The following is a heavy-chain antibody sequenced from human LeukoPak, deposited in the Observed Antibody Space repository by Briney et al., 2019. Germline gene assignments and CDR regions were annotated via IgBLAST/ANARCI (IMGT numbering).Heavy chain of an antibody. CDR1: GFTFDDYT. CDR2: ISWDGGST. Sequence: GGSLRLSCAASGFTFDDYTMHWVRQAPGKGLEWVSLISWDGGSTYYADSVKGRFTISRDNSKNSLYLQMNSLRTEDTALYYCAKNPDCSSTSCYPPQYFQHWGQGTLVTVSS. J-gene: IGHJ1*01. CDR3: AKNPDCSSTSCYPPQYFQH. D-gene: IGHD2-2*01. V-gene: IGHV3-43*01.